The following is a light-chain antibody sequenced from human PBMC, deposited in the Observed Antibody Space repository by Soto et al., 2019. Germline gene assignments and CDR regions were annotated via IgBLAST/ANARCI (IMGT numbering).Light chain of an antibody. CDR1: QSVSSSY. V-gene: IGKV3-20*01. J-gene: IGKJ1*01. CDR2: GAS. CDR3: QHYGSSPRK. Sequence: EIVLTQSPGTLSLSPGERATLSCRASQSVSSSYLAWYQQRPGQAPRLLIYGASSRATGITDRFSGSGSGTDFTLTISRLEPEDFAVYFCQHYGSSPRKFGQVTKVEVK.